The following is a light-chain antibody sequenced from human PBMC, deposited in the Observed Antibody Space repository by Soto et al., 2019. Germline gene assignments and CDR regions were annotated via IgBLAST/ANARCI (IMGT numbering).Light chain of an antibody. V-gene: IGKV1-5*01. J-gene: IGKJ4*01. Sequence: DIQMTQSPSTLSASVGDRVTITCRASRSISNWLARYQQRPGKAPKLLIYDASHLESGVPSRFSGSGSGTEFTLTISSLQPDDFGNYYCQHYNSYPLPFGGGTKVEVK. CDR1: RSISNW. CDR3: QHYNSYPLP. CDR2: DAS.